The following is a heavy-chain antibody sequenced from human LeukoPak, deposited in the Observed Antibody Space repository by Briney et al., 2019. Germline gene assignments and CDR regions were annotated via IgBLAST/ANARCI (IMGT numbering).Heavy chain of an antibody. CDR1: GFTFSSYW. CDR2: IKQDGSEK. CDR3: ARGGRDSSGYYARVLFFDY. J-gene: IGHJ4*02. Sequence: GGSLRLSCAASGFTFSSYWMSWVRQAPGKGLEWVANIKQDGSEKYYVDSAKGRFTISRDNAKNSLYLQMNSLRAEDTAVYYCARGGRDSSGYYARVLFFDYWGQGTLVTVSS. D-gene: IGHD3-22*01. V-gene: IGHV3-7*01.